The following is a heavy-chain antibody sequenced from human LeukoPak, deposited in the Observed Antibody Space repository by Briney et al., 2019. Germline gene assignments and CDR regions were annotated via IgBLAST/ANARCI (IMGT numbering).Heavy chain of an antibody. CDR1: GFTVSSNY. D-gene: IGHD6-19*01. J-gene: IGHJ4*02. CDR3: ARDHVSSSGWYRIFDY. CDR2: IYSGGST. V-gene: IGHV3-53*01. Sequence: GGSLRLSCAASGFTVSSNYMSWVRQAPGKGLEWVSVIYSGGSTYYADSVKGRFTISRDNSKNTLYLQMNSLRAEDTAVYYCARDHVSSSGWYRIFDYWGQGTLVTVSS.